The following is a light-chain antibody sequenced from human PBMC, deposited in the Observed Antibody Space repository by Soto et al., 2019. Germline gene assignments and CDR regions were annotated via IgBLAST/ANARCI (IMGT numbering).Light chain of an antibody. V-gene: IGLV2-14*01. Sequence: QSALTQPASVSGSPGQSITISCTGTSSDVGAYNYVSWYQHHPGKAPKLMIYEVTHRPSGVSNRFSGSKSDNTASLTISGLQTEDEADYYCSSYMTTSTVVFGGGTKLTVL. CDR1: SSDVGAYNY. CDR2: EVT. CDR3: SSYMTTSTVV. J-gene: IGLJ2*01.